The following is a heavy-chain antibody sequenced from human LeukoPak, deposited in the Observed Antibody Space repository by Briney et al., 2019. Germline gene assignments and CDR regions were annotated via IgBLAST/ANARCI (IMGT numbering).Heavy chain of an antibody. D-gene: IGHD5/OR15-5a*01. V-gene: IGHV4-34*01. CDR2: INHSGRK. J-gene: IGHJ3*02. CDR1: GGSFSGYY. CDR3: ARGHLVSNAFDI. Sequence: SETLSLTCAVYGGSFSGYYWSWIRQPPGKGLEWIGEINHSGRKNYNPSLKSRVTISVDISKTQISLKLRSVTAADTAVYYCARGHLVSNAFDIWGQGTMVTVSS.